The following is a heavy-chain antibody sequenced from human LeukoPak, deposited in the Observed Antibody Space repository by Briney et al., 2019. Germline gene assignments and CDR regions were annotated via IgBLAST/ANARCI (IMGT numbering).Heavy chain of an antibody. Sequence: GGSLRLSCAASGFTFSSYAMSWVRQAPGKGLEWVANIKQDGSEKYYVDSVKGRFTISRDNAKNSVYLQMNSLRAEGTAVYYCARDSWGTDAFDIWGLGTMVAVSS. V-gene: IGHV3-7*01. CDR1: GFTFSSYA. J-gene: IGHJ3*02. D-gene: IGHD3-16*01. CDR3: ARDSWGTDAFDI. CDR2: IKQDGSEK.